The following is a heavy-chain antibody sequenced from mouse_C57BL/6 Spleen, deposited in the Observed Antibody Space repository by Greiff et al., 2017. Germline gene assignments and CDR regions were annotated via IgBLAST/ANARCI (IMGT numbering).Heavy chain of an antibody. J-gene: IGHJ1*03. CDR1: GYAFSSSW. D-gene: IGHD2-5*01. CDR3: ATLYDSNYDYWYFDV. Sequence: QVQLQQSGPELVKPGASVKISCKASGYAFSSSWMNWVKQRPGKGLEWIGRIYPGDGDTNYNGKFKGKATLTADKSSSTAYMQLSSLTSEDSAVYFCATLYDSNYDYWYFDVWGTGTTVTVSS. V-gene: IGHV1-82*01. CDR2: IYPGDGDT.